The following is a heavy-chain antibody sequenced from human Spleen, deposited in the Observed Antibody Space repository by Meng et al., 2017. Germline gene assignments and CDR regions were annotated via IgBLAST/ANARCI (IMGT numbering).Heavy chain of an antibody. V-gene: IGHV1-8*03. CDR3: ARENKYYYGMDV. CDR1: GYTFTSYD. D-gene: IGHD1/OR15-1a*01. J-gene: IGHJ6*02. Sequence: ASVKASCKASGYTFTSYDINWVRQATGQGLEWMGWMNPNSGNTGYAQKFQGRVTITRNTSISTAYMELSSLRSEDTAVYYCARENKYYYGMDVWGQGTTVTVSS. CDR2: MNPNSGNT.